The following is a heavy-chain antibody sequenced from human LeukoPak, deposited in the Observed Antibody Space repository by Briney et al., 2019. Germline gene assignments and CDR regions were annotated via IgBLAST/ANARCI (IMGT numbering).Heavy chain of an antibody. CDR3: GRYYVMDV. CDR1: EFTFSTYV. Sequence: GGPLRLSCEAFEFTFSTYVLNWVRQAPGRGLEWVSASSDSGGSTYYADSVKGRFTISRDNSKSTLYLQMNSLRAEDTAVYYCGRYYVMDVWGQGTSVTVSS. CDR2: SSDSGGST. V-gene: IGHV3-23*01. J-gene: IGHJ6*02.